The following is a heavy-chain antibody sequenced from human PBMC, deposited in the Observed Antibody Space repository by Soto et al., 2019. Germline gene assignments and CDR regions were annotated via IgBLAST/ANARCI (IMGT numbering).Heavy chain of an antibody. D-gene: IGHD2-2*01. J-gene: IGHJ5*02. CDR3: ARANIGYCSSTSCPNWFDP. Sequence: GESLKISCKGSGYSFTSYWIGWVRQMPGKGLEWMGIIYPGDSDTRYSPSFQGQVTISADKSISTAYLQWSSLKASDTAMYYCARANIGYCSSTSCPNWFDPWGQGTLVTVSS. CDR2: IYPGDSDT. V-gene: IGHV5-51*01. CDR1: GYSFTSYW.